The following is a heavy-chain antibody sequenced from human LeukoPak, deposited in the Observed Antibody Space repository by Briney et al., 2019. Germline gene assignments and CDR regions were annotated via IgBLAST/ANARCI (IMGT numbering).Heavy chain of an antibody. CDR3: AKDTVKVTTIRRVPHYMDV. J-gene: IGHJ6*03. Sequence: GGSLRLSCAASGFTFSSYSMNWVRQAPGKWLEWVSYISSSSSTIYYADSVKGRFTISRDNAKNSLYLQMNSLRAEDTAVYYCAKDTVKVTTIRRVPHYMDVWGKGTTVTISS. D-gene: IGHD5-12*01. CDR1: GFTFSSYS. V-gene: IGHV3-48*01. CDR2: ISSSSSTI.